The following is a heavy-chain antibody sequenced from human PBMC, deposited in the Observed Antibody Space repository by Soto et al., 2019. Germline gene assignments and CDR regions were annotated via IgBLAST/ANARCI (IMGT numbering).Heavy chain of an antibody. CDR1: GGSIISGDYY. V-gene: IGHV4-30-4*01. D-gene: IGHD3-3*01. CDR2: IYYSGST. J-gene: IGHJ5*02. Sequence: SETLSLTCTVSGGSIISGDYYWSWIRQPPGKGLEWIGYIYYSGSTYYNPSLKSRVTISVDTSKNQFSLKLSSVTAADTAVYYCARDGESADANWFDPWGQGTLVTVSS. CDR3: ARDGESADANWFDP.